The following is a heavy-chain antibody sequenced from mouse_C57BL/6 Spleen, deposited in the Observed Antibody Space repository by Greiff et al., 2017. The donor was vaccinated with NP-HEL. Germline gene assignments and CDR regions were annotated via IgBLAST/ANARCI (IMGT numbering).Heavy chain of an antibody. J-gene: IGHJ2*01. CDR2: IYPGDGDT. V-gene: IGHV1-82*01. Sequence: LVESGPELVKPGASVKISCKASGYAFSSSWMNWVKQRPGKGLEWIGRIYPGDGDTNYNGKFKGKATLTADKSSSTAYMQLSSLTSEDSAVYFCARGYYGSSLFDYWGQGTTLTVSS. D-gene: IGHD1-1*01. CDR1: GYAFSSSW. CDR3: ARGYYGSSLFDY.